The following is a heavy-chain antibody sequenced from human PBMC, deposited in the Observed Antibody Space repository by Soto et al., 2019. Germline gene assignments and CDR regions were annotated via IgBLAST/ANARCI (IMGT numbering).Heavy chain of an antibody. CDR2: IRSKANSYAT. CDR3: TRSNLPLWPFYYYGMDV. Sequence: EVQLVESGGGLVQPGGSLKLSCAASGFTFSGSAMHWVRQASGKGLEWVGRIRSKANSYATAYAASVKGRFTISRDDSKNTAYLQMNSLKTEDTAVYYCTRSNLPLWPFYYYGMDVWGQGTTVTVSS. J-gene: IGHJ6*02. D-gene: IGHD2-21*01. CDR1: GFTFSGSA. V-gene: IGHV3-73*01.